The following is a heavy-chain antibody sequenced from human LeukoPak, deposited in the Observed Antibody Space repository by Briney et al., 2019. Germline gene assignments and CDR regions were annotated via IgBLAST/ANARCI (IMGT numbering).Heavy chain of an antibody. J-gene: IGHJ4*02. CDR2: IYYSGST. V-gene: IGHV4-59*08. Sequence: SETLSLTCTVSGGSISSYYWSWIRQPPGKGLEWIGYIYYSGSTNYNPSLKSRVTISVDTSKNQFSLKLSPVTAADTAVYYCARLGGRFSSIDYWGQGTLVTVSS. CDR3: ARLGGRFSSIDY. D-gene: IGHD3-16*01. CDR1: GGSISSYY.